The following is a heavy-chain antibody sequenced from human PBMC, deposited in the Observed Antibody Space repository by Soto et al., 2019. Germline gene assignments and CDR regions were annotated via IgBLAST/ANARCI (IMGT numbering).Heavy chain of an antibody. CDR2: IRRKADSYAT. CDR3: TRWEMAVASPRPFGY. Sequence: EVQLVESGGGLVQPGGSLKLSCAASGFTFSGSAMHWVRQASGKGLEWVGRIRRKADSYATAYAASVKGRFTISRDDSKNTAYLQVNSLKVEDTAVYYCTRWEMAVASPRPFGYWGQGTLVTVSS. CDR1: GFTFSGSA. J-gene: IGHJ4*02. V-gene: IGHV3-73*01. D-gene: IGHD6-19*01.